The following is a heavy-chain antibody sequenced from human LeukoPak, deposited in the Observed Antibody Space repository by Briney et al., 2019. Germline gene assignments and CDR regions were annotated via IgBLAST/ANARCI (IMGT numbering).Heavy chain of an antibody. J-gene: IGHJ6*02. D-gene: IGHD3-3*01. CDR2: ISADNGNT. CDR1: GYTFTGYY. Sequence: ASVKVSCKASGYTFTGYYMHWVRQAPGQGLEWMGWISADNGNTNYAQKLQGRVTMTTDTSTSTAYMELRSLRSDDTAVYYCARVGRFGGVVIGPDFSDGMDVWGQGTTVTVSS. V-gene: IGHV1-18*04. CDR3: ARVGRFGGVVIGPDFSDGMDV.